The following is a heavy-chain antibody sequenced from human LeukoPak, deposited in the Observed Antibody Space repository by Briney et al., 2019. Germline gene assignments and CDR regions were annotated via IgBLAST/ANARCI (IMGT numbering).Heavy chain of an antibody. Sequence: SETLSLTCTVSGGSIRSTSYYWGWIRQPPGKGLEWIGGIYYSGSTYYNPSLKSRVTISVDTSKNQFSLKLSSVTAADTAVYYCGRLFYDFWGGHYYYYMDVWGKGTTVTVSS. CDR3: GRLFYDFWGGHYYYYMDV. CDR1: GGSIRSTSYY. J-gene: IGHJ6*03. CDR2: IYYSGST. D-gene: IGHD3-3*01. V-gene: IGHV4-39*01.